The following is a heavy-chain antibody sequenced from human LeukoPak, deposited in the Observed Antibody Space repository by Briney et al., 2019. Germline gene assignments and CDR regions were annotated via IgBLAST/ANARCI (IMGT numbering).Heavy chain of an antibody. CDR2: ISSKSSYI. CDR3: GRSQQLAGQNIDY. J-gene: IGHJ4*02. V-gene: IGHV3-21*01. D-gene: IGHD6-6*01. Sequence: GGSLRLSCTASGFTFDDFAMNWVRQAPGKGLEWVSSISSKSSYIYYADSVKGRFTISRDNAKNSLHLQMNSLRAEDTAVYFCGRSQQLAGQNIDYWGQGTLVTVSS. CDR1: GFTFDDFA.